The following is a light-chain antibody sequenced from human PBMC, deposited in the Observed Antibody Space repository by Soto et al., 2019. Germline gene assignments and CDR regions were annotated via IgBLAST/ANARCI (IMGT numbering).Light chain of an antibody. CDR1: SSDFGGYNS. CDR3: SSYTSSTTLL. J-gene: IGLJ2*01. Sequence: QSALTQPASVSGSPGQSITISCTGTSSDFGGYNSVSWYQQHPGKAPKLMIYEVINRPSGVSNRFSGSKSGNTASLTISGLQAEDEADYYCSSYTSSTTLLFGGGTQLTVL. CDR2: EVI. V-gene: IGLV2-14*01.